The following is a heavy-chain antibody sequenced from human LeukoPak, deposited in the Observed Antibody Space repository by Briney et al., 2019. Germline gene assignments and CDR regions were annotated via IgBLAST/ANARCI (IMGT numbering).Heavy chain of an antibody. CDR2: IKQDGSEK. V-gene: IGHV3-7*01. D-gene: IGHD3-9*01. Sequence: GGSLRLSCAASGFTFSRSWMSWVRQAPGKGLEWVASIKQDGSEKFYVDSVKGRFTISRDNAKNSLYLQMNSLRAEDTAVYYCAREVYDILTGYWFDPWGQGTLVTVSS. J-gene: IGHJ5*02. CDR1: GFTFSRSW. CDR3: AREVYDILTGYWFDP.